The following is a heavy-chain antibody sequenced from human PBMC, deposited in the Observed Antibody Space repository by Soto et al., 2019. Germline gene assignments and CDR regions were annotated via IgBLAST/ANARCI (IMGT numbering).Heavy chain of an antibody. J-gene: IGHJ3*02. V-gene: IGHV1-8*01. CDR3: AREGSGNGSNAFDI. CDR2: MNPNSGNT. Sequence: QVQLVQSGAEVKKPGASVKVSCKASGHTFTSYDINCVRQAPGQGLEWLGRMNPNSGNTGYAQKYQGRVTMTRNTSISTAYMELSSLRSEDTAVYYCAREGSGNGSNAFDIWGQGTMVTVSS. CDR1: GHTFTSYD. D-gene: IGHD3-10*01.